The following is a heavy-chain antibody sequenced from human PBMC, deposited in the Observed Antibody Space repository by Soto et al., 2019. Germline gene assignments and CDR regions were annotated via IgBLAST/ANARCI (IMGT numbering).Heavy chain of an antibody. Sequence: QVQLVQSGAEVKKPGASVKVSCKASGYTFPTYGISWVRRAPGHGLVWMGWISAYNGNINDAQKLQGRVTMTTDTTTSTAYMELRSLRSDDTAMYYCASSYCGGNCYSNLPSDYDDCGMDVWGQWTTVTVSS. J-gene: IGHJ6*02. V-gene: IGHV1-18*01. CDR3: ASSYCGGNCYSNLPSDYDDCGMDV. D-gene: IGHD2-21*02. CDR1: GYTFPTYG. CDR2: ISAYNGNI.